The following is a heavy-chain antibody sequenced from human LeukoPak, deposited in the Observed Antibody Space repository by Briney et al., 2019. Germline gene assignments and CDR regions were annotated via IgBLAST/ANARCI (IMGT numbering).Heavy chain of an antibody. D-gene: IGHD2-2*01. V-gene: IGHV3-30*18. CDR2: ISYDGSNK. CDR3: AKARQPYQLLLPGY. CDR1: GFTFSSYG. J-gene: IGHJ4*02. Sequence: PGGSLRLSCAASGFTFSSYGMHWDRQAPGKGLEWVAVISYDGSNKYYADSVKGRFTISRDNSKNTLYLQMNSLRAEDTAVYYCAKARQPYQLLLPGYWGQGTLVTVSS.